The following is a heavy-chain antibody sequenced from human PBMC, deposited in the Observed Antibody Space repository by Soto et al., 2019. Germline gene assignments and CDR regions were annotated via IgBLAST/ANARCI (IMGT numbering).Heavy chain of an antibody. CDR2: IYYSGST. V-gene: IGHV4-39*01. CDR1: GGSISSSSYY. Sequence: SETLSLTCTVSGGSISSSSYYWGWIRQPPGKGLEWIGSIYYSGSTYYNPSLKSRVTISVDTSKNQFSLKLSSVTAADTAVYYCARQPLLGELSYPAGGLGGFDYWGQGTLVTVSS. CDR3: ARQPLLGELSYPAGGLGGFDY. D-gene: IGHD3-16*02. J-gene: IGHJ4*02.